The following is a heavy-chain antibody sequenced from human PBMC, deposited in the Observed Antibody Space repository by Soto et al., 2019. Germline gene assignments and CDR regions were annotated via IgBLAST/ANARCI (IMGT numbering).Heavy chain of an antibody. Sequence: QVQLVQSGAEVKKPGASVKVSCKASGYTFTGYYMHWVRQAPGQGLEWMGWINPNSGDTNYAQKFQGRVTMTRDTSISTAYMELSRLRSDDTAVYYCARVDYDSSGYYFDYWGQGTLVTVSS. CDR1: GYTFTGYY. CDR3: ARVDYDSSGYYFDY. CDR2: INPNSGDT. V-gene: IGHV1-2*02. D-gene: IGHD3-22*01. J-gene: IGHJ4*02.